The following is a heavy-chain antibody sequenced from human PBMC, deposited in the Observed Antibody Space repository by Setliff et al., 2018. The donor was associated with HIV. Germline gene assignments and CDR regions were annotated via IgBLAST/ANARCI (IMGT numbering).Heavy chain of an antibody. Sequence: LSLTCTVSGGSIISSTYFWGWIRQPPGKGLECIGNSYYSGSTSYNPSLKSRVTISVDTSKNQFSLKLSSVTAADTAVYYCARLLVAGMLFDYWGQGTLVTVSS. CDR2: SYYSGST. V-gene: IGHV4-39*01. D-gene: IGHD2-15*01. J-gene: IGHJ4*02. CDR1: GGSIISSTYF. CDR3: ARLLVAGMLFDY.